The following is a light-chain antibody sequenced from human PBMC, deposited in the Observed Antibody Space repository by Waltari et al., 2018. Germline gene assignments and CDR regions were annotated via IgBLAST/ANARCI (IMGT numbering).Light chain of an antibody. V-gene: IGKV4-1*01. CDR1: QSVLSRSNNKNY. J-gene: IGKJ2*01. Sequence: DIVLTKSPDSLAVSLGARAPATRTSSQSVLSRSNNKNYLGWYQQKPGQPPKLLITWASTRESGVPDRFSGSGSGTDFTLTISGLQAEDVAVYFCQQCYTFPYTFGQGTQLEIK. CDR3: QQCYTFPYT. CDR2: WAS.